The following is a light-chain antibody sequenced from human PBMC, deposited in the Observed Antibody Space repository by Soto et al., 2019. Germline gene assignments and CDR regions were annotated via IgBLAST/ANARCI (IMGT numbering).Light chain of an antibody. CDR3: MEGTPA. V-gene: IGKV2-30*01. CDR2: EVS. CDR1: QSLIYSNGKTY. Sequence: TQSPLTLPVTLGQPASISCRSSQSLIYSNGKTYLNWYQQRPGQVPRRIIYEVSNRDFGVPDRFSGSGSGSGTDFTLKISRVEAEDVGVYYCMEGTPAFVQGTKVDIK. J-gene: IGKJ1*01.